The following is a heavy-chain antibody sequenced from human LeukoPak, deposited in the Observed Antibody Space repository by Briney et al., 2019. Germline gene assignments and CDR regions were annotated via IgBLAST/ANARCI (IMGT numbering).Heavy chain of an antibody. V-gene: IGHV3-30*04. CDR2: ISYDGSNK. Sequence: PGGSLRLSCAASGFTFSSYAMHWVRQAPGKGLEWVAVISYDGSNKYYADSVKGRFTISRDNSKNTLYLQMNSLRAEDTAVYYCARGPREAGEMDYYYYYMDVWGKGTTVTVSS. CDR3: ARGPREAGEMDYYYYYMDV. D-gene: IGHD5-24*01. J-gene: IGHJ6*03. CDR1: GFTFSSYA.